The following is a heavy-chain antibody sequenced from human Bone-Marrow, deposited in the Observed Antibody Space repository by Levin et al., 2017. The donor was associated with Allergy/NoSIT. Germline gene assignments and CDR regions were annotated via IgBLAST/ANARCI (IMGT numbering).Heavy chain of an antibody. V-gene: IGHV4-39*01. CDR3: ARPYSVAGPLGWFDP. CDR2: ISYSGNT. CDR1: GGSISSTSYY. Sequence: KTSETLSLTCTVSGGSISSTSYYWAWIRQTPGKGLEWIGSISYSGNTHYNPSLKSRVSMSVDTSKNHVYLKLTSVTAADTAVYYCARPYSVAGPLGWFDPWGQGTRVTVSS. J-gene: IGHJ5*02. D-gene: IGHD6-19*01.